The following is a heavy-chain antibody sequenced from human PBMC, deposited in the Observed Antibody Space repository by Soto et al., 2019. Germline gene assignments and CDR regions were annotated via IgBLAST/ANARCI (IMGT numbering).Heavy chain of an antibody. V-gene: IGHV4-31*03. CDR3: ARGGRRSPGMDV. CDR1: GGSISSGCYY. Sequence: PLETLSLTCTVSGGSISSGCYYWSWIRQHPGKGLEWIGYIYYSGSTYYNPSLKSRVTISVDTSKNQFSLKLSSVTAADTAVYYCARGGRRSPGMDVWGQGTTVTVSS. J-gene: IGHJ6*02. CDR2: IYYSGST.